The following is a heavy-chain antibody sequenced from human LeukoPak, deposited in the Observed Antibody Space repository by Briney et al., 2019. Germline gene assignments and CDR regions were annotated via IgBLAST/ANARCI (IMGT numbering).Heavy chain of an antibody. CDR3: AIDLTGERDD. CDR2: INPDGSTT. D-gene: IGHD7-27*01. CDR1: GFTISKYR. V-gene: IGHV3-74*01. Sequence: GGSLRVSCAAPGFTISKYRMYRGRQAPGRGLVWVSRINPDGSTTTHADSVKGRFTISRDNAKNTLYLQMNSLRAEDTAVYYCAIDLTGERDDWGQGTLVTVSS. J-gene: IGHJ4*02.